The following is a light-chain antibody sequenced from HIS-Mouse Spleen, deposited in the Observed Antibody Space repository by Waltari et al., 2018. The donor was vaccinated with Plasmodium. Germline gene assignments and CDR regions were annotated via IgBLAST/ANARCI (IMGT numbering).Light chain of an antibody. CDR3: SSYAGSNNLV. CDR1: SSDVGRYNY. V-gene: IGLV2-8*01. CDR2: EVS. J-gene: IGLJ2*01. Sequence: QSALTQPPSASGSPGQSVTLSGTGTSSDVGRYNYVSWYQQHPGKAPNLMIYEVSKRPSGVPDRFSGSKSGNTASLTVSGLQAEDEADYYCSSYAGSNNLVFGGGTKLTVL.